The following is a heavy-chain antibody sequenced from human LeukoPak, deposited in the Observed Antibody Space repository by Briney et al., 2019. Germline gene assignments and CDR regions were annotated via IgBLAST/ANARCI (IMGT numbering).Heavy chain of an antibody. CDR3: ARGGDTAMVRPIDY. CDR1: GYTFTSYA. Sequence: ASVKVSCKASGYTFTSYAMHWVRQAPGQRHEWMGWINAGNGNTKYSQKFQGRVTITRDTSASTAYMELSSLRSEDTAVYYCARGGDTAMVRPIDYWGQGTLVTVSS. V-gene: IGHV1-3*01. D-gene: IGHD5-18*01. J-gene: IGHJ4*02. CDR2: INAGNGNT.